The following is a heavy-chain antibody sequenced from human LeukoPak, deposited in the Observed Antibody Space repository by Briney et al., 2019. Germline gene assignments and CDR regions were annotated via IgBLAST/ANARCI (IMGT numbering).Heavy chain of an antibody. Sequence: SETLSLTCTVSDDSVSSFYWSWIRQPPGKRLEWIGSIYTNGSTHYNSSLKSRVSISVGSKNQFHLKVRSVTATDTAMYYCARLLGSFGVIIGLDYWGHGTFVTVSS. D-gene: IGHD3-3*01. CDR3: ARLLGSFGVIIGLDY. J-gene: IGHJ4*01. V-gene: IGHV4-59*02. CDR2: IYTNGST. CDR1: DDSVSSFY.